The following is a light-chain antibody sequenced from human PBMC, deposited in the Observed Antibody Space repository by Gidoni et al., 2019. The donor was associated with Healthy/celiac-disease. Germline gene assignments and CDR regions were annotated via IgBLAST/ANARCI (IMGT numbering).Light chain of an antibody. J-gene: IGLJ3*02. CDR3: KVWDSSSDHWV. V-gene: IGLV3-21*02. CDR1: NIGSKS. CDR2: DDS. Sequence: SSVLTQPPSVSVAPGQTARITCWGNNIGSKSVHWYQQNPGQAPVLVVYDDSDRPSGIPERFSGSNSGNTATLTISRVEDGDEADYYCKVWDSSSDHWVFGGGTKLTVL.